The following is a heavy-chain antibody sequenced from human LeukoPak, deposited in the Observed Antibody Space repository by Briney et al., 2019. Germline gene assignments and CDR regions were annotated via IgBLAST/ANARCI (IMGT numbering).Heavy chain of an antibody. CDR2: INPNSGGT. V-gene: IGHV1-2*02. CDR3: ARGTYSSGPTPFDY. J-gene: IGHJ4*02. Sequence: ASVKVSCKASGYTFTGYYMHWVRQAPGQGLEWMGWINPNSGGTNYAQKFQGRVTMTRDTSISTAYMELRRLRSDDTAVYYCARGTYSSGPTPFDYWGQGTLVTVSS. CDR1: GYTFTGYY. D-gene: IGHD6-19*01.